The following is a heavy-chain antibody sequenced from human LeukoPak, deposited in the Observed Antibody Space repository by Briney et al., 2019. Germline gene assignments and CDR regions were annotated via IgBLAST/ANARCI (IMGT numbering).Heavy chain of an antibody. J-gene: IGHJ5*02. CDR1: GGTFSSYA. CDR3: ARGGIAVAGTFDP. D-gene: IGHD6-19*01. V-gene: IGHV1-69*13. CDR2: IIPIFGTA. Sequence: ASVKVSCKASGGTFSSYAISWVRQAPGQGLEWMGGIIPIFGTANYAQKFQGRVTITADESTSTAYMELSSLRSEDTAVYYCARGGIAVAGTFDPWAREPWSPSPQ.